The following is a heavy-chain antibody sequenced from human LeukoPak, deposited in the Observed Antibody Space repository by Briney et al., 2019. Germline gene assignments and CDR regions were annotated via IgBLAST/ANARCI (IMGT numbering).Heavy chain of an antibody. D-gene: IGHD6-13*01. V-gene: IGHV1-8*03. Sequence: ASVKVSCKASGYTFTNYDINWVRQATGQGLEWMGWMNPNSGNTGYAQKFQGRVTITRNTSISTAYMELSSLRSEDTAVYYCARVGIAAADDAFDIWGQGTMVTVSS. CDR1: GYTFTNYD. J-gene: IGHJ3*02. CDR2: MNPNSGNT. CDR3: ARVGIAAADDAFDI.